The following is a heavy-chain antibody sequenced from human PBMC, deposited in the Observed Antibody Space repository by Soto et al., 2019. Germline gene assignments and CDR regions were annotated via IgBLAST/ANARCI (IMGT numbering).Heavy chain of an antibody. Sequence: SETLSLTCTVSGDSISSYYWSWIRQPPGKGLEWIGYIYYSGSTNYNPSLKSRVTISVDTSKNQFSLKLSSVTAADTAVYYCAMSSFEAAAQIDYWGQGTLVTVSS. CDR1: GDSISSYY. J-gene: IGHJ4*02. D-gene: IGHD2-2*01. CDR3: AMSSFEAAAQIDY. CDR2: IYYSGST. V-gene: IGHV4-59*01.